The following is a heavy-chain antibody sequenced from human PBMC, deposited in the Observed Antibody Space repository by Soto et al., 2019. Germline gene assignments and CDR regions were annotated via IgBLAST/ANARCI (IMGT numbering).Heavy chain of an antibody. CDR2: IWYDGSNK. CDR1: GFTFGSYG. D-gene: IGHD3-10*01. J-gene: IGHJ4*02. V-gene: IGHV3-33*01. Sequence: QVQLVESGGGVVQPGRSLRLSCVASGFTFGSYGMHWVRQAPGKGLEWVALIWYDGSNKYYADSVKGRFTISRDNSKNTLYLQRNSLRAEDTAVYYCARLGGSGSYTVDYWGQGTLVTVSS. CDR3: ARLGGSGSYTVDY.